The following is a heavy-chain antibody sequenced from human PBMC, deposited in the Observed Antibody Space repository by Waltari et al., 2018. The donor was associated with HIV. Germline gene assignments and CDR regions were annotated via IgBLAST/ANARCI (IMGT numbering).Heavy chain of an antibody. CDR2: IYTSGST. Sequence: QVQLQESGPGLVKASETLSLTCTVSGGSISSYYWSWIRQPAGKGLEWIGRIYTSGSTNDKSSLKSRVTMSIDTSKNQFFLKLSSVTAADTAVYYCAREYCSSTSCSPNGRLGAFDIWGQGTMVTVSS. CDR3: AREYCSSTSCSPNGRLGAFDI. J-gene: IGHJ3*02. D-gene: IGHD2-2*01. V-gene: IGHV4-4*07. CDR1: GGSISSYY.